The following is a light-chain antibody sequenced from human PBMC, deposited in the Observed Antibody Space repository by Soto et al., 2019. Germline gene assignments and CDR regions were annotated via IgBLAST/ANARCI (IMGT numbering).Light chain of an antibody. V-gene: IGKV1-5*03. CDR2: RSS. J-gene: IGKJ4*01. Sequence: DVQMTQSPSTLAASIGDRVTITCRASQSIKVYLAWYQQKPGTPPKLLIYRSSTLESGVPSRFSGSGSGTEFTLTISSLQPDDFATYYCHQYTIYPLTFGGGTRVEI. CDR3: HQYTIYPLT. CDR1: QSIKVY.